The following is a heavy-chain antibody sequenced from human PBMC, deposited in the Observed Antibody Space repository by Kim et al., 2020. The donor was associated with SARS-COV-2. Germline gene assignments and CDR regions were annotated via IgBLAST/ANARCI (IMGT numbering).Heavy chain of an antibody. V-gene: IGHV1-2*04. CDR2: INPNSGGT. J-gene: IGHJ5*02. CDR3: ARGGSGSYFLDCWFDP. D-gene: IGHD3-10*01. Sequence: ASVKVSCKASGYTFTGYYMHWVRQAPGQGLEWMGWINPNSGGTNYAQKFQGWVTMTRDTSISTAYMELSRLRSDDTAVYYCARGGSGSYFLDCWFDPWGQGTLVTVSS. CDR1: GYTFTGYY.